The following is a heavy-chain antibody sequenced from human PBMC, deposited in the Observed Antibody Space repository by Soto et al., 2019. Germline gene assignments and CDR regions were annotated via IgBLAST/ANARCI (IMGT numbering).Heavy chain of an antibody. V-gene: IGHV1-69*01. CDR3: TRERGSRPVVGSAAFDI. CDR1: GGPFSSSA. CDR2: IVPMYDTP. D-gene: IGHD6-19*01. Sequence: QVHLVQSGAEVKKPGSSVKVSCKASGGPFSSSAISWVRQAPGQGLEWVGGIVPMYDTPVYAQKFQDRVTITADESSTTAYLELSSLRSEDTAVYFCTRERGSRPVVGSAAFDIWGQGTLVTVSS. J-gene: IGHJ3*02.